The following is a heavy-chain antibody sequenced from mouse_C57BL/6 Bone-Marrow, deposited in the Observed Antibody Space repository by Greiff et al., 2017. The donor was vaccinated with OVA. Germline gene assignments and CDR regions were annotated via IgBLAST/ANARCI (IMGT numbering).Heavy chain of an antibody. CDR3: AQKGVSYYGKGRYAMDY. D-gene: IGHD1-1*02. CDR1: GYAFSSYW. Sequence: QVQLKESGAELVKPGASVKISCKASGYAFSSYWMNWVKQRPGQGLEWIGQIYPGDGDTNYNGKFKGKATLTADKSSSTAYMQLSSLTSEDSAVYFCAQKGVSYYGKGRYAMDYWGQGTSVTVSS. CDR2: IYPGDGDT. J-gene: IGHJ4*01. V-gene: IGHV1-80*01.